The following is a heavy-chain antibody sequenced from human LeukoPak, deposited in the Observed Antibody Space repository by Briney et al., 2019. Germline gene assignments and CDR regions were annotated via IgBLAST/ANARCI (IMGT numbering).Heavy chain of an antibody. CDR1: GGSISSYY. CDR2: IYYSGST. Sequence: SETLSLTCTVSGGSISSYYWSWIRQPPGKGLEWIGYIYYSGSTNYNPSLKSRVTISVDTSKNQFSLKLSSVAAADTAVYYCAGASYDSSGVHWGQGTPVTVSS. J-gene: IGHJ4*02. D-gene: IGHD3-22*01. CDR3: AGASYDSSGVH. V-gene: IGHV4-59*01.